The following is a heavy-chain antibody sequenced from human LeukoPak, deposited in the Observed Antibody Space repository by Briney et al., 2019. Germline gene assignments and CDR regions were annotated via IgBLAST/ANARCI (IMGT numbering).Heavy chain of an antibody. D-gene: IGHD2-2*02. CDR2: ISYDGSNK. CDR3: ARLYCSSTNCYTNYYYYMDV. J-gene: IGHJ6*03. Sequence: GRSLRLSCAASGFSFSSYEMHWVRQAPGKGLEWVAAISYDGSNKYYADSVKGRFTISRDKSKSTLYLQMNSLRAEDTAVYYCARLYCSSTNCYTNYYYYMDVWGKGTTVTVSS. V-gene: IGHV3-30-3*01. CDR1: GFSFSSYE.